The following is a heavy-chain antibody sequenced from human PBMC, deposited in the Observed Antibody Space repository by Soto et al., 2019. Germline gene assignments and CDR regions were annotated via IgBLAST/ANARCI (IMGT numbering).Heavy chain of an antibody. D-gene: IGHD2-2*01. V-gene: IGHV3-23*01. CDR1: GFTFSSYA. CDR3: AKDLGYCSSTSCYFPEYYMDL. J-gene: IGHJ6*03. Sequence: PGGSLRLSCAASGFTFSSYAMSWVRQAPGKGLEWVSAISGSGGSTYYADSVKGRFTISRDNSKNTLYLQMNSLRAEDTAVYYCAKDLGYCSSTSCYFPEYYMDLWGKGTSVTVSS. CDR2: ISGSGGST.